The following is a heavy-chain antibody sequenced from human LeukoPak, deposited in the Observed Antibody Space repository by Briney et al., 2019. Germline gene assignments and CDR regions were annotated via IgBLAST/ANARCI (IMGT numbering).Heavy chain of an antibody. CDR1: GGSISTYY. V-gene: IGHV4-4*07. CDR3: ARIFPHYGSGSYYQDY. Sequence: PSETLSLTCTVSGGSISTYYWSWIRQPAGKGLEWMGHIHTSGSTNYNPSLKSRVTMSVDTSKNQFSLKLSSVTAADTAVYYCARIFPHYGSGSYYQDYWGQGTLVTVSS. J-gene: IGHJ4*02. CDR2: IHTSGST. D-gene: IGHD3-10*01.